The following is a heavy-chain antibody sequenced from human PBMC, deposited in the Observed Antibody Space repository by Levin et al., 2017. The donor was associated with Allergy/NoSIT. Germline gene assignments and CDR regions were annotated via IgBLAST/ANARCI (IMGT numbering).Heavy chain of an antibody. D-gene: IGHD6-13*01. Sequence: RTSETLSLTCAVYGGSFSGYYWSWIRQPPGKGLEWIGEINHSGSTNYNPSLKSRVTISVDTSKNQFSLKLSSVTAADTAVYYCARSSVGSSWYRSHRWFDPWGQGTLVTVSS. CDR2: INHSGST. CDR1: GGSFSGYY. J-gene: IGHJ5*02. V-gene: IGHV4-34*01. CDR3: ARSSVGSSWYRSHRWFDP.